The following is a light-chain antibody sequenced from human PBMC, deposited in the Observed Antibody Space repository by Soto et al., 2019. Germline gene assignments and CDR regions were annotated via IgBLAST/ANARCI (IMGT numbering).Light chain of an antibody. V-gene: IGKV3-20*01. J-gene: IGKJ1*01. CDR3: QQHGGPVPWA. Sequence: EVVLPQSPGTLSLSPGARAPVSGRASQTVSRNYLAWYQKKPGQAPRLLIYGASTRAAGIPDRFSGSGSGTDFTLTITRLEPEDFAVYYCQQHGGPVPWAFGQGTKVDIK. CDR1: QTVSRNY. CDR2: GAS.